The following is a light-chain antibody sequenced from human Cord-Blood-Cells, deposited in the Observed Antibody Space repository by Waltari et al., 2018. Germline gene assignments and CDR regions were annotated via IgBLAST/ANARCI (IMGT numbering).Light chain of an antibody. Sequence: SYELTQPPSVSVSQGQTARITCSGDALPKQYAYWYQQRPGQAPVLVIYKNSERPSGIPERFSGSNSGTTVTLTISGVQAEDEADYYCQSADSSGTWVFGGGTKLTVL. CDR2: KNS. V-gene: IGLV3-25*03. CDR3: QSADSSGTWV. CDR1: ALPKQY. J-gene: IGLJ3*02.